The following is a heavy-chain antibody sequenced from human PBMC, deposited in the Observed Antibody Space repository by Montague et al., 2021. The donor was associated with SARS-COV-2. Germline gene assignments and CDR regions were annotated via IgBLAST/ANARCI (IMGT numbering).Heavy chain of an antibody. CDR2: IKQDGSEK. Sequence: SLRLSCAASGFTFSSYWMSWVRQAPGEGLEWVANIKQDGSEKYYVDSVKGRFTISRDNAKNSLYLQMNSLGAEDTAVYYCARDLWEGALDYYYYYGMDVWGQGTTVTVSS. V-gene: IGHV3-7*01. CDR1: GFTFSSYW. D-gene: IGHD1-26*01. J-gene: IGHJ6*02. CDR3: ARDLWEGALDYYYYYGMDV.